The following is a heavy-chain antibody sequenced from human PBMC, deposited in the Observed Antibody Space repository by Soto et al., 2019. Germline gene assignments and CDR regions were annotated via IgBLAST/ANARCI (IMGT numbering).Heavy chain of an antibody. D-gene: IGHD1-1*01. V-gene: IGHV6-1*01. J-gene: IGHJ6*02. CDR1: GDSVSSNSAA. CDR3: ARDRVERPYYYYYYAMDV. Sequence: SRTLSLTCAISGDSVSSNSAAWNCIRQSPSRGLEWLGRTYYRSKWYFDYAVSVRSRITINADTSKSHFSVQLNSVTPEDTAVYHCARDRVERPYYYYYYAMDVWGQGTTVTV. CDR2: TYYRSKWYF.